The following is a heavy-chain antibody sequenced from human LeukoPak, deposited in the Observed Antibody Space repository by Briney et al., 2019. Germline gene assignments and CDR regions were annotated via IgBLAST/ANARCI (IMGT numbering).Heavy chain of an antibody. J-gene: IGHJ4*02. V-gene: IGHV3-21*01. CDR3: ARGGDYDILTGYLPFDY. Sequence: GGSLRLSCAASGFTFSSYSMNWVRQAPGKGLEWVSSISSSSSYIYYADSVKGRFTISRDNAKNSLYLQMNSLRAEDTAVCCCARGGDYDILTGYLPFDYWGQGTLVTVSS. CDR2: ISSSSSYI. CDR1: GFTFSSYS. D-gene: IGHD3-9*01.